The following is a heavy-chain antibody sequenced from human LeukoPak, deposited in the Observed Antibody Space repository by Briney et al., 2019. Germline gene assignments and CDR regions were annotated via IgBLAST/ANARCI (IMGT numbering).Heavy chain of an antibody. Sequence: GGSLRLSCAASGFTFSSYAMSWVRQAPGKGLEWVPAISGSGGSTYYADSVKGRFTISRDNSKNTLYLQMNSLRAEDTAVYYCAKITMIVVAPGAFDTWGQGTMVTVSS. CDR3: AKITMIVVAPGAFDT. J-gene: IGHJ3*02. CDR1: GFTFSSYA. V-gene: IGHV3-23*01. D-gene: IGHD3-22*01. CDR2: ISGSGGST.